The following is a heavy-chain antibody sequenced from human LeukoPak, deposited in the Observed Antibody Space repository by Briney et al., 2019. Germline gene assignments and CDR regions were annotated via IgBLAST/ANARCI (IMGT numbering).Heavy chain of an antibody. V-gene: IGHV1-2*02. Sequence: ASVKVSCKASGYTFTGYYMHWVRQAPGQGLEWMGWINPNSGGTNYAQKFQGRVTMTRDTSISTAYMELSRLRFDDTAVYYCARGGSSSALVFDYWGQGTLVTVSS. D-gene: IGHD6-13*01. J-gene: IGHJ4*02. CDR3: ARGGSSSALVFDY. CDR2: INPNSGGT. CDR1: GYTFTGYY.